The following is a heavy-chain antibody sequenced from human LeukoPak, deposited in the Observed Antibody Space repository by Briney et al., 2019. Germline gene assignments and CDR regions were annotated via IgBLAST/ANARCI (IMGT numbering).Heavy chain of an antibody. Sequence: SETLSLTCTVSGGSIGTNYWNWIRQPPGKGLEWLGYIYYTGSTSYNPSLKSRVTMSVDTSKNLFSLKLTSVTAADTAVYYCASSRGAVTAYDIWGQGTMVTVSS. CDR3: ASSRGAVTAYDI. V-gene: IGHV4-59*01. D-gene: IGHD4-17*01. J-gene: IGHJ3*02. CDR2: IYYTGST. CDR1: GGSIGTNY.